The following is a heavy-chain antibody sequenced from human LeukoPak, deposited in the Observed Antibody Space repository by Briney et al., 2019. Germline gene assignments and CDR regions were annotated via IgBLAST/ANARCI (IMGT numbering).Heavy chain of an antibody. CDR1: GFMFHDYA. J-gene: IGHJ4*02. V-gene: IGHV3-43*02. D-gene: IGHD6-19*01. Sequence: PGGSLGLSCAAPGFMFHDYAIHWVRQAQGKGLEWVSLISVDGGSTFYADSVKGRFTISRDNSKNSLYHQMNSLRSDDTALYYCARESESSGWYDYWGQRTLVTGSS. CDR3: ARESESSGWYDY. CDR2: ISVDGGST.